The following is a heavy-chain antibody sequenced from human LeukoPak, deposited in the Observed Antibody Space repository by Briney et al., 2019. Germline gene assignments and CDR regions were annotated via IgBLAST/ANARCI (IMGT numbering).Heavy chain of an antibody. J-gene: IGHJ4*01. V-gene: IGHV4-34*01. CDR2: INHSGST. CDR3: ARHNYDYVWGSYRYYFDY. CDR1: GGSFSGYY. D-gene: IGHD3-16*02. Sequence: KPSETLSLTCAVYGGSFSGYYWSWIRQPPGKGLEWIGEINHSGSTNYNPSLKSRVTISVDTSKNQFSLKLSSVTAADTAVYYCARHNYDYVWGSYRYYFDYWGQEPWSPSPQ.